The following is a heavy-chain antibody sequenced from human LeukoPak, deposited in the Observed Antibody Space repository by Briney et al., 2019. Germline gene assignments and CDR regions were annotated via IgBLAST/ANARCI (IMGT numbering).Heavy chain of an antibody. D-gene: IGHD3-9*01. CDR1: RFTFTSYA. CDR3: TKERAYDILTDNWFDP. V-gene: IGHV3-23*01. CDR2: ISGSGGST. J-gene: IGHJ5*02. Sequence: GGSLRLSCAASRFTFTSYAMNWVRQAPGKGLEWVSGISGSGGSTYYADSVKGRFTISRDNSKNTLYLQMNSLRAEDTAVFLCTKERAYDILTDNWFDPWGQGTLVTVSS.